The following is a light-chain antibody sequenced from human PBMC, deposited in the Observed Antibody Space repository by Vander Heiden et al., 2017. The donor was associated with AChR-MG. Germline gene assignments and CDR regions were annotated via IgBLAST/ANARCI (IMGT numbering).Light chain of an antibody. J-gene: IGLJ1*01. Sequence: QSVLTQPPSVSGAPGQRVPISCTGSSTNIGAGYAVHWYQQLPGPAPKLLICVNDIRPSGVPDRFSGSKSGPSATLAITGLQAEDEADYHCQSYDSSLSGYVFGTGTKVTVL. CDR2: VND. CDR3: QSYDSSLSGYV. V-gene: IGLV1-40*01. CDR1: STNIGAGYA.